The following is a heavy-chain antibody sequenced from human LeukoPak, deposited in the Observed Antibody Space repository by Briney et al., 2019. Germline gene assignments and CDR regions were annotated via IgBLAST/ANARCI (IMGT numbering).Heavy chain of an antibody. CDR3: ARGEYYDSSGPLDY. V-gene: IGHV3-30-3*01. CDR2: ISYDGSNK. CDR1: GFTFSSYA. D-gene: IGHD3-22*01. J-gene: IGHJ4*02. Sequence: GGSLRLSCAASGFTFSSYATHWVRQAPGKGLEWVAVISYDGSNKYYADSVKGRFTISRDNSKNTLYLQMNSLRAEDTAVYYCARGEYYDSSGPLDYWGQGTLVTVSS.